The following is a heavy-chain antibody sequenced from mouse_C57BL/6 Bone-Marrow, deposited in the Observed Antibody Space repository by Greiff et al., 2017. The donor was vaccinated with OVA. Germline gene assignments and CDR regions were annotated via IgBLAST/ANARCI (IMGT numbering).Heavy chain of an antibody. CDR1: GYSITSGYY. CDR2: ISYDGSN. D-gene: IGHD1-1*02. V-gene: IGHV3-6*01. CDR3: ARVGGYYFDY. J-gene: IGHJ2*01. Sequence: DVKLQESGPGLVKPSQSLSLTCSVTGYSITSGYYWNWIRQFPGNKLEWMGYISYDGSNNYNPSLKNRISITRDTSKNQFFLKLNSVTTEDTATYYCARVGGYYFDYWGQGTTLTVSS.